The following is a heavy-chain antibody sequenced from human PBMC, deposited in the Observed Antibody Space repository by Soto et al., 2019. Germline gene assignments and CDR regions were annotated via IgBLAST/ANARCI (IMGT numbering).Heavy chain of an antibody. Sequence: QVQLVESGGGVVQPGRSLRLSCAASGFTFSSYGMHWVRQAPGKGLEWVAVISYDGSNKYYADSVKGRFTISRDNSKNTLYLQMNSLRAEDTAVYYFAKDIWGRRITIPLYGMDVWGQGTTVTVSS. CDR1: GFTFSSYG. J-gene: IGHJ6*02. D-gene: IGHD3-3*01. CDR3: AKDIWGRRITIPLYGMDV. CDR2: ISYDGSNK. V-gene: IGHV3-30*18.